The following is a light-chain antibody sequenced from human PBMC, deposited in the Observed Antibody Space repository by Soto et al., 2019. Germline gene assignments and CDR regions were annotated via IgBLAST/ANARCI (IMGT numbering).Light chain of an antibody. J-gene: IGKJ1*01. V-gene: IGKV3-20*01. Sequence: ALTQSPGTLSSSPGARATLSGRASQSVSSNYLAWYQQKPGQAPRLLIYGASSRATGIPDRFSGSGSGTDFTLTINRLEPEDFAVYYCQKYGGLPWTVGQGTKVAIK. CDR3: QKYGGLPWT. CDR2: GAS. CDR1: QSVSSNY.